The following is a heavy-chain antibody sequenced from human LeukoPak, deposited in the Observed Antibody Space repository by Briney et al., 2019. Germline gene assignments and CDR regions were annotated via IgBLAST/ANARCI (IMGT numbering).Heavy chain of an antibody. Sequence: GGSLRLSCAASGFTFNSYAMNWVRQAPGQGLEYVSAISSNGGTTYYADSVKGRFTISRDNSKNTVYLQMSSLRPEDTAVYYCENLRGYSGCWGQGTLVTVSS. CDR2: ISSNGGTT. J-gene: IGHJ4*02. V-gene: IGHV3-64D*09. CDR1: GFTFNSYA. D-gene: IGHD5-12*01. CDR3: ENLRGYSGC.